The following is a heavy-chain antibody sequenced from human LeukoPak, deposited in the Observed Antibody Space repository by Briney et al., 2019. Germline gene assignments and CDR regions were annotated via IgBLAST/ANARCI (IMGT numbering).Heavy chain of an antibody. V-gene: IGHV1-2*02. D-gene: IGHD5-12*01. CDR2: IYPNSGGT. Sequence: ASVKVPCKASGYTFTGYYMHWVRQAPGQGLEWMGWIYPNSGGTNYAQKFQGRVTMTRDTSISTAYMELSRLRSDDTAVYYCAKAYSGYDGFDYWGQGTLVTVSS. CDR3: AKAYSGYDGFDY. J-gene: IGHJ4*02. CDR1: GYTFTGYY.